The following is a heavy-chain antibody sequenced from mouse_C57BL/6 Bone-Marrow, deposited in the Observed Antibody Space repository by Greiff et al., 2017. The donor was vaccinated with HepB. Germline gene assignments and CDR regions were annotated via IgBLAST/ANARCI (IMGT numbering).Heavy chain of an antibody. CDR1: GYTFTDYY. V-gene: IGHV1-19*01. J-gene: IGHJ3*01. CDR3: ARWLYYDYVWFAY. Sequence: VQLQQSGPVLVKPGASVKMSCKASGYTFTDYYMNWVKQSPGKSLEWIGVINPYNGGTSYNQKFKGKATLTVDKSSSTAYLELNSLTSEDSAVYYCARWLYYDYVWFAYWGQGTLVTVSA. CDR2: INPYNGGT. D-gene: IGHD2-4*01.